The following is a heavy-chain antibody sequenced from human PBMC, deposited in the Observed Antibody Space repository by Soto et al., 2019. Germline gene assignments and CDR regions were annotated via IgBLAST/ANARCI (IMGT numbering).Heavy chain of an antibody. CDR2: ISGSGGST. Sequence: GGSLRLSCAASGFTFSSYAMSWVRQAPGKGLEWVSAISGSGGSTYYADSVKGRFTISRDNSKNTLYLQMNSLRAEDTAVYYCAKVFWLYVDFWSGPNPRYFDYWGQGTLVTVSS. CDR1: GFTFSSYA. J-gene: IGHJ4*02. D-gene: IGHD3-3*01. CDR3: AKVFWLYVDFWSGPNPRYFDY. V-gene: IGHV3-23*01.